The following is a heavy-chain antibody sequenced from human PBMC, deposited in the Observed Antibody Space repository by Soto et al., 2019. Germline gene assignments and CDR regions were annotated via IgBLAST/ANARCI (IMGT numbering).Heavy chain of an antibody. CDR2: ISRTGGRT. D-gene: IGHD3-3*01. Sequence: EVRLLQSGGGLVQPGGSLRLSCAASGFNFSGSSMSWVRQAPGKGLHWVSGISRTGGRTFYTDSVKGRFTISRDNSDNTLHLQINRLRVEDTALYYCATYDFWGFDYWGQGIVVTVSS. CDR3: ATYDFWGFDY. J-gene: IGHJ4*02. CDR1: GFNFSGSS. V-gene: IGHV3-23*01.